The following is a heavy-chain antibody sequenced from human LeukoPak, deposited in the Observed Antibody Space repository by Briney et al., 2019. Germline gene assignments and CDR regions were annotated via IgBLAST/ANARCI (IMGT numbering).Heavy chain of an antibody. J-gene: IGHJ4*02. CDR1: GGPFSGYS. V-gene: IGHV4-34*01. CDR3: ARGPLLRDMDY. CDR2: INHSGST. Sequence: SETLSLTCAVYGGPFSGYSWSWIRQPPGKGLEWIGEINHSGSTNYNPSLKSRVTISVDTSKNQFSLKLSSVTAADTAVYYCARGPLLRDMDYWGQGTLVTVSS.